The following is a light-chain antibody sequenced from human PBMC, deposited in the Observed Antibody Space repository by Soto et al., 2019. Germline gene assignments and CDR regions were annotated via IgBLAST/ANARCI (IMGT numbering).Light chain of an antibody. Sequence: EIVLTQSPATLSLSPGERATLSCRASQSVSSYLAWYQQKPGQAPRLLIYDASNRATGIPARFSGSGYGTDFTLTISSLEPEDFAVYYWQQRSNLPPFTFGPGTKVDIK. CDR3: QQRSNLPPFT. V-gene: IGKV3-11*01. J-gene: IGKJ3*01. CDR1: QSVSSY. CDR2: DAS.